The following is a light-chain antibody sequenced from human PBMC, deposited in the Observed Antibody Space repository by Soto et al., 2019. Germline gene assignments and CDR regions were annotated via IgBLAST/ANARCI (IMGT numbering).Light chain of an antibody. Sequence: EIVMTQSPATLSVSPGERATLSCRASRSVSSNLAWYQQKPGQPPSLLIYGASTSATSTPARFSGSGSGTEFTLTISSLQSEDFAVYYCQQYNSWWTFGQGTKVDIK. V-gene: IGKV3-15*01. CDR1: RSVSSN. CDR3: QQYNSWWT. CDR2: GAS. J-gene: IGKJ1*01.